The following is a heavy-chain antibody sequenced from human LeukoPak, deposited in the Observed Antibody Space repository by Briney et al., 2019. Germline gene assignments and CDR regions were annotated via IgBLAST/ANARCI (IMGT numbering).Heavy chain of an antibody. V-gene: IGHV4-39*01. Sequence: PSETLSLTCTVSGGSISSSSYYWGWIRQPPGKGLEWIGSIYYSGSTYYNPSLKSRVTISVDTSKNQFSLKLSSVTAADTAVYYXXXXXRVAGMIFDYWGQGTLVTVSS. CDR1: GGSISSSSYY. CDR2: IYYSGST. CDR3: XXXXRVAGMIFDY. J-gene: IGHJ4*02. D-gene: IGHD6-19*01.